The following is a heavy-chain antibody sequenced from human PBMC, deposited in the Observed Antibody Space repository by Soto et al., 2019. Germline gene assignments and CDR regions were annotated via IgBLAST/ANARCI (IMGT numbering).Heavy chain of an antibody. CDR1: GYTFTSFY. J-gene: IGHJ6*02. CDR2: INPSGTTT. CDR3: ANPQSSRHSYYGMEV. V-gene: IGHV1-46*01. D-gene: IGHD6-6*01. Sequence: QVQLVQSGAEVKKPGASVKVSCKASGYTFTSFYMHWVRQAPGQGLEWMGIINPSGTTTDYAQKFQGRVIMTRDTSTSTYYMELSSLTSEDTAVYDCANPQSSRHSYYGMEVWCQGTEVTVS.